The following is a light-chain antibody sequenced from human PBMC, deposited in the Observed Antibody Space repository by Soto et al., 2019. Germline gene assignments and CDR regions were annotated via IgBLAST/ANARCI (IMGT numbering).Light chain of an antibody. Sequence: AIQMTQSPSSLSASVGDRVTITCRASQGIKNDLGWYQQKPGKAPKLLIYAASSLQSGVPSRFRGSGSGTAFSLTISSLQPEDFATYSCQQEYSYPLTFGQGTKVEIK. J-gene: IGKJ1*01. CDR1: QGIKND. CDR3: QQEYSYPLT. V-gene: IGKV1-6*01. CDR2: AAS.